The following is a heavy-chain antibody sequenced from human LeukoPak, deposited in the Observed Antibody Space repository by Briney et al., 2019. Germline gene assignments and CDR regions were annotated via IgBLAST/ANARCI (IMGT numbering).Heavy chain of an antibody. CDR2: TYHSGST. Sequence: PSETLSLTCAVSGYSISSGYYWGWIRQPPGKGLEWIGSTYHSGSTYYNPSLKSRVTVSVDTSKNQFSLKLSSVTAADTAVYYCARSNWAYYFDYWGQGTLVTVSS. CDR1: GYSISSGYY. CDR3: ARSNWAYYFDY. D-gene: IGHD7-27*01. V-gene: IGHV4-38-2*01. J-gene: IGHJ4*02.